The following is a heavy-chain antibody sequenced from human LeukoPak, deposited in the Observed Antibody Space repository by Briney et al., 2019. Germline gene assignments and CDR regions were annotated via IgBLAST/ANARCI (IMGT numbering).Heavy chain of an antibody. J-gene: IGHJ5*02. Sequence: QPGGSLRLSCAASGFTFSSYAMSWVRQAPGKGLEWVSAISGSGGSTYYADSVKGRFTISRDNSKNTLYLQMNSLRAEDTAVYYCAEGVYGDYALIFSWFDPWGQGTLVTVSS. CDR2: ISGSGGST. D-gene: IGHD4-17*01. CDR3: AEGVYGDYALIFSWFDP. CDR1: GFTFSSYA. V-gene: IGHV3-23*01.